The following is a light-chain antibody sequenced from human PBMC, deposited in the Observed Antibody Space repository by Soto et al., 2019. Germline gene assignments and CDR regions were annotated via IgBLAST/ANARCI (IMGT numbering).Light chain of an antibody. V-gene: IGKV3-20*01. CDR3: QQYGSSPYT. CDR2: GAS. CDR1: QSVSSSY. Sequence: EIVLTQSPGTLSLSPGERATLSCRASQSVSSSYLAWYQQKPGQAPSLLIYGASHRAAGIPERFSGSGSGTDFTLTISRLEPEDFAIYYCQQYGSSPYTFGQGTKLEIK. J-gene: IGKJ2*01.